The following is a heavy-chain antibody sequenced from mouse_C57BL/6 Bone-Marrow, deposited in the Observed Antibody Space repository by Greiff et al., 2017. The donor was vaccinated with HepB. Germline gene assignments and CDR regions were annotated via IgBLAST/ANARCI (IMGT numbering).Heavy chain of an antibody. V-gene: IGHV1-54*01. CDR2: INPGSGGT. D-gene: IGHD2-5*01. Sequence: QVQLQQSGAELVRPGTSVKVSCKASGYAFTNYLIEWVKQRPGQGLEWIGVINPGSGGTNYNEKFKGKATLTADKSSSTAYMQLSSLTSEDSAVYFCARAVFYSNYEAWFAYWGQGTLVTVSA. CDR3: ARAVFYSNYEAWFAY. CDR1: GYAFTNYL. J-gene: IGHJ3*01.